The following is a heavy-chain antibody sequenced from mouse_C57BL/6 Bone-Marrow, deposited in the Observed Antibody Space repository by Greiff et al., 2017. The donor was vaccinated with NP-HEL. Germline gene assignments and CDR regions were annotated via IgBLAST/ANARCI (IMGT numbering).Heavy chain of an antibody. CDR1: GYTFTDYY. Sequence: VQLQQSGPVLVKPGASVKMSCKASGYTFTDYYMNWVKQSHGKSLEWIGVINPYNGGTSYNQKFKGKATLTVDKSSSTAYMKLNSLTSEDSAVYYCARNWDWFAYWGQGTLVTVSA. D-gene: IGHD4-1*01. CDR2: INPYNGGT. CDR3: ARNWDWFAY. V-gene: IGHV1-19*01. J-gene: IGHJ3*01.